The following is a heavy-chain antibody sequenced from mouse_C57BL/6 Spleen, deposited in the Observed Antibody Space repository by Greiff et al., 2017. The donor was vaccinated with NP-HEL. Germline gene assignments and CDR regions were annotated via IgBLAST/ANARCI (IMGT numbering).Heavy chain of an antibody. J-gene: IGHJ2*01. CDR1: GFNIKDDY. D-gene: IGHD1-1*01. CDR3: TTDGSRYYFDY. Sequence: VQLQQSGAELVRPGASVKLSCTASGFNIKDDYMHWVKQRPEQGLEWIGWIDPENGDTEYASKFQGKATITADTSSNTAYLQLSSLTSEDTAVYYCTTDGSRYYFDYWGQGTTLTVSS. CDR2: IDPENGDT. V-gene: IGHV14-4*01.